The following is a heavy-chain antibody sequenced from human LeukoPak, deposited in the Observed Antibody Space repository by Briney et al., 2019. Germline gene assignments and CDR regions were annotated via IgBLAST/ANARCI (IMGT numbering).Heavy chain of an antibody. Sequence: GGSLRLSCAASGFTFSSYSMNWVRQAPGKGLEWVSYISSSSSTIYYADSVEGRFTISRDNAKNSLYLQMNSLRAEDTAVYYCARGTYYDFWSGYYYLDYWGQGTLVTVSS. D-gene: IGHD3-3*01. CDR1: GFTFSSYS. V-gene: IGHV3-48*04. J-gene: IGHJ4*02. CDR3: ARGTYYDFWSGYYYLDY. CDR2: ISSSSSTI.